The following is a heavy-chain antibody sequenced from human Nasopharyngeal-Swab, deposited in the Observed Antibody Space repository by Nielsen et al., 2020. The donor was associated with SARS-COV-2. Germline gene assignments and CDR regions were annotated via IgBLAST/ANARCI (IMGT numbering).Heavy chain of an antibody. CDR3: ARERWERRGGGKMGMDV. V-gene: IGHV4-30-2*01. Sequence: WIRQPPGKGLEWIGYIYHSGSTYYNPSHKSRVTISVDRYKNQLSLNLSSVTAGDTAVYFCARERWERRGGGKMGMDVWGQGTTVTVSS. D-gene: IGHD1-26*01. CDR2: IYHSGST. J-gene: IGHJ6*02.